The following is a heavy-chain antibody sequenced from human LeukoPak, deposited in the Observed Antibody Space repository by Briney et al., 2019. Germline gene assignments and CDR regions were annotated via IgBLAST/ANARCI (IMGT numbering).Heavy chain of an antibody. CDR3: AKDIRHSSGWYYFDY. D-gene: IGHD6-19*01. J-gene: IGHJ4*02. CDR2: ISWDGGSA. Sequence: GGSLRLSCAASGFTFDDYAMHWVRQAPGKGLEWVSLISWDGGSAYYADSVKGRFTISRDNSKNSLYLQMNSLRAEDTALYYCAKDIRHSSGWYYFDYWGQGTLVTVSS. V-gene: IGHV3-43D*03. CDR1: GFTFDDYA.